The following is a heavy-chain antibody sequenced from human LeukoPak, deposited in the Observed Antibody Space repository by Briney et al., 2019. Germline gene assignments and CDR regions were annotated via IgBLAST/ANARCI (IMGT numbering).Heavy chain of an antibody. CDR3: ARFRAYSNYYFDY. D-gene: IGHD4-11*01. Sequence: PGGSLRLSCAASGFTVSSNYMSWVRQAPGKGLEWVSVIYSGGSTYYADSVKGRFTISRDNSKNTLYLQMNSLRAEDTAVYYCARFRAYSNYYFDYWGQGTLVTVSS. J-gene: IGHJ4*02. V-gene: IGHV3-53*01. CDR2: IYSGGST. CDR1: GFTVSSNY.